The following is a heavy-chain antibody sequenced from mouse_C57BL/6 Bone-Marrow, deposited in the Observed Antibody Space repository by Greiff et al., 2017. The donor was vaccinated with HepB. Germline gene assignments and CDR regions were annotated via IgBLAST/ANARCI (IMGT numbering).Heavy chain of an antibody. CDR2: INSDGGST. CDR1: AYEFPSHD. CDR3: ARPFLTSAWFAY. Sequence: EVKLQESGGGLVQPGESLKLSCESNAYEFPSHDMSWVRKTPEKRLELVAAINSDGGSTYYPDTMERRFIISRDNTKKTLYLQMSSLRSEDTALYYCARPFLTSAWFAYWGQGTLVTVSA. J-gene: IGHJ3*01. D-gene: IGHD1-1*01. V-gene: IGHV5-2*01.